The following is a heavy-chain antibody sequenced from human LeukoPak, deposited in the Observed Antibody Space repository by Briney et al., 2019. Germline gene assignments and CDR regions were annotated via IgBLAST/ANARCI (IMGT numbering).Heavy chain of an antibody. CDR3: ARVRYCDY. D-gene: IGHD3-10*01. Sequence: SETLSLTCTVSGGSIGSSSYYWGWIRQPPGKGLEWIGSIYYSGSTYYNPSLKSRVTISVDTSKNQFSLKLSSVTAADTAVYYCARVRYCDYWGQGTLVTVSS. J-gene: IGHJ4*02. CDR2: IYYSGST. V-gene: IGHV4-39*01. CDR1: GGSIGSSSYY.